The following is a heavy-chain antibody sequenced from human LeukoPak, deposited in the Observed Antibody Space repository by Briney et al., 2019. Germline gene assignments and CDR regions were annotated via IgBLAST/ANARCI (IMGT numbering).Heavy chain of an antibody. J-gene: IGHJ4*02. D-gene: IGHD6-19*01. V-gene: IGHV3-21*01. CDR2: ISSSSSYI. CDR3: ARAIPRLAGPMDY. Sequence: PGGSLRLSCAASGFTFSSYSMNWVRQAPGKGLEWVSSISSSSSYIYYADSVKGRFTISRDNAKNSLYLQMNSLRAEDTAVYYCARAIPRLAGPMDYWGQGTLVTVSS. CDR1: GFTFSSYS.